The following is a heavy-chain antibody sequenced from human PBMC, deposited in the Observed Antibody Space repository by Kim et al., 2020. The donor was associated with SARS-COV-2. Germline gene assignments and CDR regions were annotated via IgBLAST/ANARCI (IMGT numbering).Heavy chain of an antibody. Sequence: SETLSLTCTVSGGSISSGDYYWSWIRQPPGKGLEWIGYIYYSGSTYYNPSLKSRVTISVDTSKNQFSLKLSSVTAADTAVYYCARGYYGSGRAEAFDIWGQGTMVTVSS. CDR2: IYYSGST. J-gene: IGHJ3*02. D-gene: IGHD3-10*01. CDR3: ARGYYGSGRAEAFDI. CDR1: GGSISSGDYY. V-gene: IGHV4-30-4*01.